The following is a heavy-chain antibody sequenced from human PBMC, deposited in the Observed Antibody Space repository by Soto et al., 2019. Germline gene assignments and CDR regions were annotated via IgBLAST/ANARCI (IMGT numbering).Heavy chain of an antibody. J-gene: IGHJ6*04. CDR1: GYTFTSYA. V-gene: IGHV1-3*01. Sequence: GASVKVSCKASGYTFTSYAMHWVRQAPGQRLEWMGWTNAGNGNTKYSQKFQGRVTITRDTSASTAYMELSSLRSEDTAVYYCARDGGVVIIDYYYDGMDVWGKGTTVTVSS. CDR3: ARDGGVVIIDYYYDGMDV. CDR2: TNAGNGNT. D-gene: IGHD3-3*01.